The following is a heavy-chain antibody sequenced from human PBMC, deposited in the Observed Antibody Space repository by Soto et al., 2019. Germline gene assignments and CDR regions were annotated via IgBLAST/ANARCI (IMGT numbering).Heavy chain of an antibody. D-gene: IGHD6-13*01. CDR2: ISAYNGNT. V-gene: IGHV1-18*04. J-gene: IGHJ4*02. CDR3: ARDSLLGIAALTSDY. Sequence: QVQLVQSGAEVKKPGASVKVSCKASGYTFTSYGISWVRQAPGQGLEWMGWISAYNGNTNYAQKLQDRVTMTTDTSTSTAYMELRSLRSDDTAVYYCARDSLLGIAALTSDYWGQGTLVTVSS. CDR1: GYTFTSYG.